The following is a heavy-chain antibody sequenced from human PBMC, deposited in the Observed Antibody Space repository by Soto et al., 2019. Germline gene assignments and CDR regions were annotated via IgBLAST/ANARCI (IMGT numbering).Heavy chain of an antibody. CDR2: IWYDGSNK. V-gene: IGHV3-33*01. Sequence: QVQLVKSGRGVVQPGRSLRLSCAASGFTFSSYGMHWVRQAPGKGLEWVAVIWYDGSNKYYADSVKGRFTISRDNSKNTLYLQMNSLRAEDTAVYYCAREARSGYPDYWGQGTLVTVSS. J-gene: IGHJ4*02. CDR3: AREARSGYPDY. CDR1: GFTFSSYG. D-gene: IGHD3-3*01.